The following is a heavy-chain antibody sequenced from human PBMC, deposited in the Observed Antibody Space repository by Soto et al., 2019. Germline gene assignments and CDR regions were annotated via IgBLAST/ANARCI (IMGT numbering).Heavy chain of an antibody. CDR3: ARVRAARHYYYYGMAV. J-gene: IGHJ6*02. D-gene: IGHD6-6*01. CDR1: GGSISSGDYY. CDR2: IYYSGST. V-gene: IGHV4-30-4*01. Sequence: PSETLSLTCTVSGGSISSGDYYWSWIRQHPGKGLEWIGYIYYSGSTYYNPSLKSRVTISVDTSKNQFSLKLSSVTAADTAVYYCARVRAARHYYYYGMAVWRQGTTVTVSS.